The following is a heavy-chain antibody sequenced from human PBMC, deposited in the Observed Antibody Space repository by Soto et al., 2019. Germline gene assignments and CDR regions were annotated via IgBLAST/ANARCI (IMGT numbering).Heavy chain of an antibody. CDR1: GDSISTVDYF. Sequence: QVHLLESGPGLVKPSQTLSLTCAVSGDSISTVDYFWAWIRQPPGQALEYIGYIYKSTTTYYNPSFEGRVAISLDTSKSQFSLTVTSGTAADTAVYFCARGRYCLTGRCFPNWFDSWGQGTLVTVSS. CDR2: IYKSTTT. V-gene: IGHV4-30-4*01. CDR3: ARGRYCLTGRCFPNWFDS. D-gene: IGHD2-15*01. J-gene: IGHJ5*01.